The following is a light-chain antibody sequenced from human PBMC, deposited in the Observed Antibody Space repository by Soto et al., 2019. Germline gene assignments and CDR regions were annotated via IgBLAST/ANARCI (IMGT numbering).Light chain of an antibody. J-gene: IGKJ1*01. CDR1: QTISSW. CDR3: QHYNSYSEA. CDR2: KAS. V-gene: IGKV1-5*03. Sequence: DIQMTQSPSTLSGSVGDRVTITCRASQTISSWLAWYQQKPGKAPNLLIYKASTLKSGVPSRFRGSGSGTEFTLTISSLQPDDFATYYCQHYNSYSEAFGQGTKVELK.